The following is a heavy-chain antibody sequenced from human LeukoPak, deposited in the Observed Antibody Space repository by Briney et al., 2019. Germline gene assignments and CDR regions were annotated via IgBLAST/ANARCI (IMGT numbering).Heavy chain of an antibody. V-gene: IGHV4-59*01. CDR3: ARLRRGIAVAGSRFDY. CDR1: GGSISSYY. D-gene: IGHD6-19*01. Sequence: SETLSLTCTVSGGSISSYYWSWIRQPPGKGLEWIGYIYYSGSTNYNPSLKSRVTISVDTSKNQFSLKLSSVTAADTAVYYCARLRRGIAVAGSRFDYWGQGTLVTVSS. CDR2: IYYSGST. J-gene: IGHJ4*02.